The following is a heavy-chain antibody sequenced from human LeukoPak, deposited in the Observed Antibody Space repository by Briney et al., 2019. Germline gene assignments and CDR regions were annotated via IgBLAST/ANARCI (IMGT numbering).Heavy chain of an antibody. CDR1: VGTFSSYA. V-gene: IGHV1-69*05. D-gene: IGHD3-22*01. Sequence: ASVKVSCKASVGTFSSYAISWVRQAPGQGLEWMGRIIPIFGTANYAQKFQGRVTITTDESTSTAYMELSSLRSEDTAVYYCARGDSSGPEYFQHWGQGTLVTVSS. J-gene: IGHJ1*01. CDR2: IIPIFGTA. CDR3: ARGDSSGPEYFQH.